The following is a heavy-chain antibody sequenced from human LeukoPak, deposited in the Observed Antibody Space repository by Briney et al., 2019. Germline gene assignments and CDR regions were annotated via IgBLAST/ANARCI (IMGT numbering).Heavy chain of an antibody. V-gene: IGHV4-34*01. CDR2: ISHSGST. D-gene: IGHD6-13*01. CDR1: GASISSSYY. J-gene: IGHJ3*02. Sequence: PSETLSLTCAVSGASISSSYYWSWIRQPPGKGLEWIGEISHSGSTNNNPSLKSRVTISVDTSKNQFSLKLSSVTAADTAVYYCARGRIAAAGTGDAFDIWGQGTMVTVSS. CDR3: ARGRIAAAGTGDAFDI.